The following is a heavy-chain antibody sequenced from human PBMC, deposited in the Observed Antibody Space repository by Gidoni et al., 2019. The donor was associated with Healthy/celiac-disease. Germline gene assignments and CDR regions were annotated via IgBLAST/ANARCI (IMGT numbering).Heavy chain of an antibody. CDR3: TLYYYDSSGSSDY. D-gene: IGHD3-22*01. Sequence: EVQLVESGGGLVQPGGSRKLPCAASGFTFRGSAMHWVRQASGKGLGWVGRIRSKANSYATAYAASVKGRFTISRDDSKNTAYLQMNSLKTEDTAVYYCTLYYYDSSGSSDYWGQGTLVTVSS. CDR1: GFTFRGSA. J-gene: IGHJ4*02. V-gene: IGHV3-73*01. CDR2: IRSKANSYAT.